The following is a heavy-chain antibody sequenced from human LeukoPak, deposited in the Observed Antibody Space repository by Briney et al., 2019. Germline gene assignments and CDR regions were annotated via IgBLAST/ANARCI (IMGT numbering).Heavy chain of an antibody. V-gene: IGHV3-7*03. Sequence: GGSLGLSCAASGFTFSSYWMSWVRQAPGKGLEWVANIKQDGSEKYYVDSVKGRFTISRDNAKNSLYLQMNSLRAEDTAVYYGARGPAEWELLGSDWGQGTLVTVSS. D-gene: IGHD1-26*01. CDR2: IKQDGSEK. CDR3: ARGPAEWELLGSD. J-gene: IGHJ4*02. CDR1: GFTFSSYW.